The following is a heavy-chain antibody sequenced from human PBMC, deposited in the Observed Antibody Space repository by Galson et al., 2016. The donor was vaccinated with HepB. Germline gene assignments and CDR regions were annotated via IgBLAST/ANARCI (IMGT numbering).Heavy chain of an antibody. D-gene: IGHD1-26*01. CDR3: AASGSYLAADY. V-gene: IGHV3-30*03. CDR1: GLPFRSYG. Sequence: SLRLSCAASGLPFRSYGMHRVRQAPGKGLEWVAVILYDGSNKYYADSVKGRFTISRDNSKNTLYLNMSSLRPEDTAVYYCAASGSYLAADYWGQGTLVTVSS. J-gene: IGHJ4*02. CDR2: ILYDGSNK.